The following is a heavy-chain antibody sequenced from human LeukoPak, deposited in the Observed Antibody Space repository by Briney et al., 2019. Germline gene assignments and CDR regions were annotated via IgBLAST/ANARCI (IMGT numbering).Heavy chain of an antibody. J-gene: IGHJ6*03. V-gene: IGHV1-8*01. D-gene: IGHD3-16*02. CDR1: GYTFTSYD. Sequence: ASVKVSCKASGYTFTSYDINWVRQATGQGLEWMGWMNPNSGNTGYAQKFQGRVTMTRNTSISTAYMELSSLRSEDTAVYYCARDRYTRVRYYYYYMDVWGKGTTVTVSS. CDR3: ARDRYTRVRYYYYYMDV. CDR2: MNPNSGNT.